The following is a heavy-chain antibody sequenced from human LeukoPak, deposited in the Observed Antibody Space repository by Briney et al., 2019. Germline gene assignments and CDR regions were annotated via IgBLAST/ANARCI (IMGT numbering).Heavy chain of an antibody. Sequence: SETLSLTCTVSGGSISSGDYYWSWIRQPPGKGLEWIGYIYYSGSTYYNPSLKSRVTISVDTSKNQFFLKLSSVTAADTAVYYCARDDCANGHGWFDPWGQGTLVTASS. CDR2: IYYSGST. D-gene: IGHD2-8*01. CDR1: GGSISSGDYY. CDR3: ARDDCANGHGWFDP. V-gene: IGHV4-30-4*08. J-gene: IGHJ5*02.